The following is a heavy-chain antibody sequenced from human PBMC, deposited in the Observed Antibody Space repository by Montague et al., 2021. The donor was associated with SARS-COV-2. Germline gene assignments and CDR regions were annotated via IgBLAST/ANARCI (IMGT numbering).Heavy chain of an antibody. CDR2: INPDGDAT. CDR1: GFTFSTYW. D-gene: IGHD4/OR15-4a*01. J-gene: IGHJ4*02. CDR3: ARSNLHDYADY. V-gene: IGHV3-74*01. Sequence: SWRLSCEASGFTFSTYWMYLIRQVPGTGLAWVSRINPDGDATTYADSVKGRFTISRDNSKNILYLQMNSLRGEDTAVYYCARSNLHDYADYWGRGNLVTVSS.